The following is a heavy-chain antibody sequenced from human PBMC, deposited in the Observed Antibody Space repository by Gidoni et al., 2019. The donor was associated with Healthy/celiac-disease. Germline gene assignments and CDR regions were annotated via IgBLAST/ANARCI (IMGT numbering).Heavy chain of an antibody. CDR1: GGSISSSSYY. V-gene: IGHV4-39*01. CDR2: LYYSGST. D-gene: IGHD2-21*02. J-gene: IGHJ6*02. CDR3: ARLGAVVTAIPEVYYYYGMDV. Sequence: QLQLQESGPGLVKPSETLSLTCPVSGGSISSSSYYWGWIRQPPGKGLEWIGSLYYSGSTYYNPSLKSRVTISVDTSKNQFSLKLSSVTAADTAVYYCARLGAVVTAIPEVYYYYGMDVWGQGTTVTVSS.